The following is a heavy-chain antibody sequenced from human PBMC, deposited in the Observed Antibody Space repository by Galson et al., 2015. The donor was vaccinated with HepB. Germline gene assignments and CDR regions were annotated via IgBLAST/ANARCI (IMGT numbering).Heavy chain of an antibody. CDR2: MRSKPNNYAT. V-gene: IGHV3-73*01. Sequence: SLRLSCAASGFSFSDSELHWVRQASGRGLEWVGRMRSKPNNYATAYGEPVKGRFTISRDDSKNTAYLQMDGLKTADTAVYFCAARLFVRGSIVTDYWGQGSQVTVPS. CDR3: AARLFVRGSIVTDY. CDR1: GFSFSDSE. J-gene: IGHJ4*02. D-gene: IGHD3-10*01.